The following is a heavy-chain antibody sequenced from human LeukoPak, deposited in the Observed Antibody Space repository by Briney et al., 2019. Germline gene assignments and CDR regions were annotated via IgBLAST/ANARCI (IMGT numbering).Heavy chain of an antibody. CDR2: INPNSGGT. D-gene: IGHD1-26*01. Sequence: GASVKVSCKASGYTFTGYYMHWVRQAPGQGLEWMGWINPNSGGTNYAQKFQGRVTMTRDTSISTAYMELSRLRSDDTAVYYCARDGLSVGRYYYYMDVWGKGTTVTVSS. CDR1: GYTFTGYY. J-gene: IGHJ6*03. V-gene: IGHV1-2*02. CDR3: ARDGLSVGRYYYYMDV.